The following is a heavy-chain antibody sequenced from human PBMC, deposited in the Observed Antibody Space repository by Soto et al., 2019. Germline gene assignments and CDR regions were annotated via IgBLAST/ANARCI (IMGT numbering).Heavy chain of an antibody. CDR1: GFSLSTSGVG. J-gene: IGHJ2*01. D-gene: IGHD7-27*01. V-gene: IGHV2-5*02. CDR3: AHRGTGVGTWYFDL. Sequence: QITLKESGPTLVQPTQTLTLTCTFSGFSLSTSGVGVGWIRQPPEKALEWLALIYWDDDKRYNPSLKSRLTITKDTSKNQVVLTITNMDPVDTATYYCAHRGTGVGTWYFDLWGRGTLVTVSS. CDR2: IYWDDDK.